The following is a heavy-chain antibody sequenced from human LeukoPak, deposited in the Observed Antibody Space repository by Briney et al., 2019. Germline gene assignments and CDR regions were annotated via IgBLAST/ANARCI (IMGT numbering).Heavy chain of an antibody. D-gene: IGHD4-11*01. CDR1: GFTFSSYW. J-gene: IGHJ4*02. Sequence: GGSLRLSCAASGFTFSSYWMSWVRQAPGKGLEWVANIKQDGSEKYYVDSVKGRFTIPRDNAKNSLCLQMNSLRAEDTAVYYCARERAYSNYQDYWGQGTLVTVSS. V-gene: IGHV3-7*03. CDR2: IKQDGSEK. CDR3: ARERAYSNYQDY.